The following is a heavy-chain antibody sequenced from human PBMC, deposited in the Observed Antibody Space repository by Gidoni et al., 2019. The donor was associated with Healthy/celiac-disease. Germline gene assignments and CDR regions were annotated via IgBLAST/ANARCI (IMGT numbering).Heavy chain of an antibody. V-gene: IGHV3-30-3*01. J-gene: IGHJ6*02. CDR1: GCPFSRYA. Sequence: QVQLVESGGGVVQPGRSLRLSCAAAGCPFSRYAMHWVRTAPGKGLAWVAVISNDGSNKYYADSGQGRFTISRDNSKNTLYLQRNSLRAEDTAVYYCARVEIVPAAYGMDVWGQGTTVTVSS. D-gene: IGHD2-2*01. CDR3: ARVEIVPAAYGMDV. CDR2: ISNDGSNK.